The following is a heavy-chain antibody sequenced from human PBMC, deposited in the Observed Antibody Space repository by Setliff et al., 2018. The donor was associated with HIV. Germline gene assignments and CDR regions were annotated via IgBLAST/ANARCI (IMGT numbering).Heavy chain of an antibody. CDR2: IYSTGST. J-gene: IGHJ6*02. CDR1: GGSISSYY. D-gene: IGHD3-10*01. V-gene: IGHV4-59*12. CDR3: ARDRGYGSGSYYRRDYYYYYGMDV. Sequence: SESLSLTCTVSGGSISSYYWSWIRQPPGKGLEWIGYIYSTGSTKYNPSLKSRVTMSVDTSKNQFSLKLSSVTAADTAVYYCARDRGYGSGSYYRRDYYYYYGMDVWGQGTTVTVSS.